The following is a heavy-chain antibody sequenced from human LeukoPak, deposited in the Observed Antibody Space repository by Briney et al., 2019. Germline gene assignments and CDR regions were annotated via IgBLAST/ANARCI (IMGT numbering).Heavy chain of an antibody. Sequence: GGSLRLSCAASGFTFNTYSMSWVRQAPGKGLEWVSGILQSGGSSYYADSVKGRFTISRDNSKNTLYLQMNSLRAEDTAVYYCARDWTEWGRGTLVTVSS. CDR1: GFTFNTYS. CDR2: ILQSGGSS. D-gene: IGHD3/OR15-3a*01. V-gene: IGHV3-23*01. J-gene: IGHJ4*02. CDR3: ARDWTE.